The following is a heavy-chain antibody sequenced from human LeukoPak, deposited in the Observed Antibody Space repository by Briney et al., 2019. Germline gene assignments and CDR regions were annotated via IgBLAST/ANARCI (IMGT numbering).Heavy chain of an antibody. CDR3: ASIWFGELARDY. J-gene: IGHJ4*02. Sequence: GGSLRLSCAASGFTFSSYEVNWVRQAPGKGLEWVSYISSSGSTIYYADSVKGRFTISRDNAKNSLYLQMNSLRAEDTAVYYCASIWFGELARDYWGQGTLVTVSS. CDR2: ISSSGSTI. CDR1: GFTFSSYE. V-gene: IGHV3-48*03. D-gene: IGHD3-10*01.